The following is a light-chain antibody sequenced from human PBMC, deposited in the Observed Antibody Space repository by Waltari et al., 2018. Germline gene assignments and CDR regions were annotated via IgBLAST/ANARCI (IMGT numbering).Light chain of an antibody. CDR3: SAYRGSFTLV. J-gene: IGLJ3*02. CDR1: SSDIGAYDN. Sequence: QSALTQPASVSGSPGQSITISCTGTSSDIGAYDNVFWYQQHPGKAPQLMIYDVAKRPSGVSNRCSGSKSGYTASLTISGLQAEDEADYHCSAYRGSFTLVFGGGTKVTVL. V-gene: IGLV2-14*03. CDR2: DVA.